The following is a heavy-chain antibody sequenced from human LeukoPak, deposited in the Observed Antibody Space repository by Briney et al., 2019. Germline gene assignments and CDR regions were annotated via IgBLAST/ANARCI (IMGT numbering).Heavy chain of an antibody. D-gene: IGHD1-26*01. CDR2: ISSSSSYI. V-gene: IGHV3-21*01. J-gene: IGHJ4*02. CDR1: GFTFSSYS. CDR3: ARTNIVGAPSY. Sequence: GGSLRLSCAAPGFTFSSYSMTWVRQAPGKGLEWVSSISSSSSYIYYADSVKGRFTISRDNAKNSLYLQMNSLRAEDTAVYYCARTNIVGAPSYWGQGTLVTVSS.